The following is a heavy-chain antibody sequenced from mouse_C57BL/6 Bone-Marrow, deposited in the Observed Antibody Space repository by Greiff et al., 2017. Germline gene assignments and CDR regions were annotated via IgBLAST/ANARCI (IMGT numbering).Heavy chain of an antibody. Sequence: QVQLQQPGAELVRPGTSVKVSCKASGYAFTNYLIEWVKQRPGQGLEWIGDINPGSGGTNYNEKFKGKATLTADKSSSTAYMQLSSLTSEDSAVYVYSRKTRYWYFDVWGTGTTVTVSS. CDR1: GYAFTNYL. CDR3: SRKTRYWYFDV. CDR2: INPGSGGT. J-gene: IGHJ1*03. V-gene: IGHV1-54*01. D-gene: IGHD3-2*01.